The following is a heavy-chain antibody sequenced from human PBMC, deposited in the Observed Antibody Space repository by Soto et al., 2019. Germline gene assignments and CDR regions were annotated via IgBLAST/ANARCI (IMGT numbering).Heavy chain of an antibody. CDR3: AKDLGSGSYLFDAFDI. D-gene: IGHD1-26*01. CDR1: GFTFSNYG. CDR2: ISYDGSNK. V-gene: IGHV3-30*18. Sequence: GGSLRLSCAASGFTFSNYGMHWVRQAPGKGLEWVAVISYDGSNKYYADSVKGRFTISRDNSKNTLYLQMNSLRAEDKAVYYCAKDLGSGSYLFDAFDIWGQGTMVTVSS. J-gene: IGHJ3*02.